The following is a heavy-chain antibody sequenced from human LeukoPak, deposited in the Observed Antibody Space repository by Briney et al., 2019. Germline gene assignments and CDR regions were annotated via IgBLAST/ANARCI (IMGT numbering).Heavy chain of an antibody. CDR2: IYSSGST. V-gene: IGHV4-61*02. D-gene: IGHD1-7*01. CDR1: GGSISSGSYY. Sequence: SETLSLTCTVSGGSISSGSYYWSWIRQPAGKGLEWIGRIYSSGSTNYNPSLKSRVTMSVDTSKNQFSLKVSSVTAADTAVYYCARDRDWNYGAGAFDIWGQGTMVTVSS. J-gene: IGHJ3*02. CDR3: ARDRDWNYGAGAFDI.